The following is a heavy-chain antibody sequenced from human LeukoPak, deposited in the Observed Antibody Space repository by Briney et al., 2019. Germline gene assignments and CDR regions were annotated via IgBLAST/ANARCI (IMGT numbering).Heavy chain of an antibody. Sequence: GGSLRLSCAASGFTFSRSPMHWVRQAPGRGLEWVAVISYDGSNKCYADSVKGRFTISRDNSKNTLYLQMNSLRAEDTAVYYCARGLFSGGTYYGYWGQGTLVTVSS. CDR3: ARGLFSGGTYYGY. J-gene: IGHJ4*02. CDR2: ISYDGSNK. V-gene: IGHV3-30-3*01. D-gene: IGHD1-26*01. CDR1: GFTFSRSP.